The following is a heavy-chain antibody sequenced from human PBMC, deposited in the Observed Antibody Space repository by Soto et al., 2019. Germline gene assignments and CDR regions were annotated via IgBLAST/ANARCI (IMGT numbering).Heavy chain of an antibody. CDR3: ARDFAAMEPYHYYGMDV. J-gene: IGHJ6*02. CDR2: IYYSGST. CDR1: GGSVSSGSYY. Sequence: SSETLSLTCTVSGGSVSSGSYYWSWIRQPPGKGLEWIGYIYYSGSTNYNPSLKSRATISVDTSKNQFSLKLSSVTAADTAVYYCARDFAAMEPYHYYGMDVWGQGTTVTVS. D-gene: IGHD5-18*01. V-gene: IGHV4-61*01.